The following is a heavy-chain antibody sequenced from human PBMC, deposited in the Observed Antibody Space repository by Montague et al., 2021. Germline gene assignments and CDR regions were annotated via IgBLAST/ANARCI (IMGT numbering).Heavy chain of an antibody. CDR3: ASDRAPFDY. J-gene: IGHJ4*02. V-gene: IGHV4-34*01. Sequence: SETLSLPCGVYGGSLSEYYWTWIRQSPEKGLEWIGEVRHIGSTNYNPSLKSRVTMSVDKSKNQFSLKLRSVTAADTAVYYRASDRAPFDYWGQGTVATVSS. D-gene: IGHD3-10*01. CDR2: VRHIGST. CDR1: GGSLSEYY.